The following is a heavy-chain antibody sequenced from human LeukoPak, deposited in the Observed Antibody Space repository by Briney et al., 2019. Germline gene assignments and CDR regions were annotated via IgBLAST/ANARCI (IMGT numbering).Heavy chain of an antibody. CDR3: ARDWEGSGSYTQDHYYYYGMDV. V-gene: IGHV1-18*04. D-gene: IGHD3-10*01. Sequence: GASVKVSCKASGYTFTSYGISWVRQAPGQGLEWMGWISTYNGNTNYARKLQGRVTMTTDTSTSTAYMELRSLRSDDTAVYYCARDWEGSGSYTQDHYYYYGMDVWGKGTTVTVSS. CDR2: ISTYNGNT. J-gene: IGHJ6*04. CDR1: GYTFTSYG.